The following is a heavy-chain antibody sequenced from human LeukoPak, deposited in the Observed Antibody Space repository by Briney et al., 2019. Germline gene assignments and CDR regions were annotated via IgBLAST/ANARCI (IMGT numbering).Heavy chain of an antibody. D-gene: IGHD6-19*01. CDR3: VKDSKSSGWYVPPNFDY. J-gene: IGHJ4*02. CDR1: GFTVSSNY. Sequence: PGRSLRLSCAASGFTVSSNYMSWVRQAPGKRLEYVSSVSSNVYSTHYADSVKGRFAISRDNSKNSLYLQMSSLRTEDTAVYYCVKDSKSSGWYVPPNFDYWGQGTLVTVSS. CDR2: VSSNVYST. V-gene: IGHV3-64D*09.